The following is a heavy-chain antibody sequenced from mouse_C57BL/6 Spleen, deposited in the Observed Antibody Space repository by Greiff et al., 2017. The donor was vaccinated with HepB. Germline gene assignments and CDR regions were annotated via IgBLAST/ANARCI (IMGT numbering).Heavy chain of an antibody. Sequence: VKLQQPGTELVKPGASVKLSCKASGYTFTSYWMHWVKQRPGQGLEWIGNINPSNGGTNYNEKFKSKATLTVDKSSSTAYMQLSSLTSEDSAVYYCARWWLLRRDWYFDVWGTGTTVTVSS. CDR3: ARWWLLRRDWYFDV. CDR2: INPSNGGT. CDR1: GYTFTSYW. D-gene: IGHD2-3*01. J-gene: IGHJ1*03. V-gene: IGHV1-53*01.